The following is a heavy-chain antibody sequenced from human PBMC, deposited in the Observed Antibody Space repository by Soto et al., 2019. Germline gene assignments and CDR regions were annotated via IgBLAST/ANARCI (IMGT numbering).Heavy chain of an antibody. V-gene: IGHV1-69*01. J-gene: IGHJ4*02. Sequence: QVQLVQSGAAVRKPGSSVKVSCKASGLTYSSSAISWVRQAPGQGPESMGGINPILGTPDYAPKFQGRVPIAADESTSTVYMDLGSLRSEDTAMYYCARGGVDVVATSAFEYWGQGTLVTVSS. CDR3: ARGGVDVVATSAFEY. CDR2: INPILGTP. CDR1: GLTYSSSA. D-gene: IGHD5-12*01.